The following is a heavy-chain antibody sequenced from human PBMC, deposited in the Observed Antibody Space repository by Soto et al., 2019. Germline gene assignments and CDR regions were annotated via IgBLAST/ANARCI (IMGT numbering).Heavy chain of an antibody. Sequence: EVQLVESGGGLVQPGGSLRLSCAASKFTFSSYWMNWVRQAPGKGLEWVANIKQDGSEKYYVDSVKGLFTISRDNAKNALYLQMNSLRAEETAVDYCAVWGGWVIDSWGQGALVTVSS. CDR1: KFTFSSYW. D-gene: IGHD3-16*01. J-gene: IGHJ4*02. CDR2: IKQDGSEK. CDR3: AVWGGWVIDS. V-gene: IGHV3-7*01.